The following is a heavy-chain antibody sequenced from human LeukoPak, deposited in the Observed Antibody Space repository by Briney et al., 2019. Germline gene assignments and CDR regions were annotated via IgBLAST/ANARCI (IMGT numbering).Heavy chain of an antibody. J-gene: IGHJ3*02. D-gene: IGHD4-17*01. V-gene: IGHV3-33*01. Sequence: PGGSLRLSCAASGFTFSSYGMHWVRQTPGKGLEWVAVIWSDGSNKYYADSVKGRFTISRDNSKNSLYLQMNSLRAEDTAVYYCASTHDYGDAFDIWGQGTMVTVSS. CDR3: ASTHDYGDAFDI. CDR1: GFTFSSYG. CDR2: IWSDGSNK.